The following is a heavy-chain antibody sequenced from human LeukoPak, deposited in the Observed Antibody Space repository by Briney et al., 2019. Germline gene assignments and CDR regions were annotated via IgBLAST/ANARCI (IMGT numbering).Heavy chain of an antibody. Sequence: GGSLRLSCAASGFTFSSYWMTWVRQAPGKGLEWVANIKQDESQKYYVDPVKGRFTISRDNAKNSLFLQMNSLRAEDTAVYYCARDQAVASVYREDSWGQGTLVTVSS. V-gene: IGHV3-7*01. CDR1: GFTFSSYW. CDR2: IKQDESQK. J-gene: IGHJ4*02. D-gene: IGHD6-19*01. CDR3: ARDQAVASVYREDS.